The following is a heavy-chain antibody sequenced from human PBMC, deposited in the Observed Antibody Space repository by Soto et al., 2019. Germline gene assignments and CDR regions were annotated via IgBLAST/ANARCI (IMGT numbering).Heavy chain of an antibody. Sequence: SETLSLTCTVSGGSISSSSYYWGWIRQSPGKGLEWIGNIYYTGSTYYNPSLKSRVTISVDTSKNQFSLKLTSVTAADTAVYYCARDKITGLFDYWGQGTLVTVS. D-gene: IGHD2-8*02. CDR1: GGSISSSSYY. V-gene: IGHV4-39*07. CDR2: IYYTGST. CDR3: ARDKITGLFDY. J-gene: IGHJ4*02.